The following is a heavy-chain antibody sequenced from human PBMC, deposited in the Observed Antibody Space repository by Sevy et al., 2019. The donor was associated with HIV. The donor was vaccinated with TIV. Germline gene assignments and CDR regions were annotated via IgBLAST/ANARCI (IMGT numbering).Heavy chain of an antibody. J-gene: IGHJ6*02. CDR1: GFTFSGYA. V-gene: IGHV3-23*01. Sequence: GGSLRLSCAASGFTFSGYAMNWVRQAPGKGLEWVSAINGKGRSTHYADSVEGRFTNSRDNSKNTLYLEMNGLRAEDTAVYYCAKTINSGGGVVPAANYYYYGLDVWGQRTTVTVSS. D-gene: IGHD2-2*01. CDR3: AKTINSGGGVVPAANYYYYGLDV. CDR2: INGKGRST.